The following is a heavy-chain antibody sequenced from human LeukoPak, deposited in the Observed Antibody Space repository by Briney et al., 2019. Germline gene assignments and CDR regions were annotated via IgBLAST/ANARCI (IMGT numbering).Heavy chain of an antibody. CDR1: GGSISSSNW. J-gene: IGHJ4*02. D-gene: IGHD1-14*01. V-gene: IGHV4-4*02. CDR3: AGRLSEAGTGGSPQSY. Sequence: SETLSPTCAVSGGSISSSNWWSWVRQPPGKGLEWIGEIYHSGSTNYNPSLKSRVTISVDKSKNQFSLKLSSVTAADTAVYYCAGRLSEAGTGGSPQSYWGQGTLVTVSS. CDR2: IYHSGST.